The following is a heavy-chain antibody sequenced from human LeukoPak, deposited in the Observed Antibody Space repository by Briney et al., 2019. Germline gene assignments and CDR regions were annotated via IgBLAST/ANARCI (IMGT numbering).Heavy chain of an antibody. J-gene: IGHJ5*02. V-gene: IGHV4-4*07. Sequence: PSGTLSLTCTVSGNSFGDYYWSWIRQPAGKGLEWIGRIYTSGSTTYNPSLKSRVTMSVDTSKSQFSLNLMSVTAADTAVYYCTRDTGTTGEVKFDPWGQGTLVTVSS. D-gene: IGHD4-17*01. CDR1: GNSFGDYY. CDR3: TRDTGTTGEVKFDP. CDR2: IYTSGST.